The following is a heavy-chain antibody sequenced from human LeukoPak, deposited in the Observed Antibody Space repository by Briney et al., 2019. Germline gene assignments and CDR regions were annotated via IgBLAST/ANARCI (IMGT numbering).Heavy chain of an antibody. CDR1: GFTFSSYS. CDR2: ISSAVNYT. V-gene: IGHV3-21*01. J-gene: IGHJ4*02. D-gene: IGHD6-19*01. CDR3: ARDRGGWAFDY. Sequence: GGSLRLSCAASGFTFSSYSMNWVRQAPGKGLEWVSFISSAVNYTYYADSVRGRFTISRDNAKNSLYLQMNSLRADDTAVYYCARDRGGWAFDYWGQGTLVTVSP.